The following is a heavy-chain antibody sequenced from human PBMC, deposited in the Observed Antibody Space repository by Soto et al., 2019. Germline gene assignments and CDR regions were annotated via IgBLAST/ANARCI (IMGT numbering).Heavy chain of an antibody. Sequence: SETLSLTCTVSGGSISSSSYYWGWIRQPPGKGLEWIGSIYHSGSTYYNPSLKSRVTISVDTSKNQFSLKLSSVTAADTAVYYCARGPPARAVAGTSDYWGQGTLVTVSS. J-gene: IGHJ4*02. D-gene: IGHD6-19*01. CDR1: GGSISSSSYY. CDR2: IYHSGST. V-gene: IGHV4-39*07. CDR3: ARGPPARAVAGTSDY.